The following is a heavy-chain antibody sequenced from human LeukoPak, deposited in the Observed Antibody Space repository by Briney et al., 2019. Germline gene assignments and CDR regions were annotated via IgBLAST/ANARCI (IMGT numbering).Heavy chain of an antibody. CDR1: GFTFSSYG. D-gene: IGHD6-19*01. J-gene: IGHJ3*02. V-gene: IGHV3-30*02. Sequence: GGSLRLSCAASGFTFSSYGMHWVRQAPGKGLEWVAFIRYDGSNKYYADSVKGRFTISRDNSKNTVYLQMNSLRAEDTAVYYCAKSGYSSLGAFDIRGQGTMVTVSS. CDR2: IRYDGSNK. CDR3: AKSGYSSLGAFDI.